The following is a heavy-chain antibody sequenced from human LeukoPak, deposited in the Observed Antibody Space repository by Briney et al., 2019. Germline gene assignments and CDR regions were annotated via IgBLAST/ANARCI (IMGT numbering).Heavy chain of an antibody. V-gene: IGHV3-64*01. Sequence: PGGSLRLSCAASGFTFSSYAMHWVRQAPGKGLEYVSAISSNGGSTYYANSVKGRFTISRDNSKNTLYLQMGSLRAEDMAVYYCARGMAGHDAFDIWGQGTMVTVSS. CDR3: ARGMAGHDAFDI. CDR1: GFTFSSYA. CDR2: ISSNGGST. D-gene: IGHD5-24*01. J-gene: IGHJ3*02.